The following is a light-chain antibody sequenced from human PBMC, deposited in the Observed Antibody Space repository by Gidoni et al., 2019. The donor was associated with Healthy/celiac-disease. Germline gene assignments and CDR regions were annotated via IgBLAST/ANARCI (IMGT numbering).Light chain of an antibody. CDR1: QSVSSN. Sequence: LVMTQSPATLSVSPGERATLSCRASQSVSSNLAWYQQKPGQAPRLLIYGASTRATGIPARFSGSGSGTEFTLTISSLQYEDFAVYYCQKYNNWPPLTFGGGTKVEIK. V-gene: IGKV3-15*01. CDR2: GAS. J-gene: IGKJ4*01. CDR3: QKYNNWPPLT.